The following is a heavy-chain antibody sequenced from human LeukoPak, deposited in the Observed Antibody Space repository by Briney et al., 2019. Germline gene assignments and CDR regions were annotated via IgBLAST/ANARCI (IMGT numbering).Heavy chain of an antibody. V-gene: IGHV1-46*01. Sequence: ASVKVSCKASGYTFTSYHMHWLRQAPGHGLEWMGIIRPTTGSTAYAQAFQGRVTMTRDTSTGTVYMELSSLKSEDTAVYYCARERDSSFYFDPWGQGTLVTVSS. CDR1: GYTFTSYH. CDR3: ARERDSSFYFDP. D-gene: IGHD2/OR15-2a*01. CDR2: IRPTTGST. J-gene: IGHJ5*02.